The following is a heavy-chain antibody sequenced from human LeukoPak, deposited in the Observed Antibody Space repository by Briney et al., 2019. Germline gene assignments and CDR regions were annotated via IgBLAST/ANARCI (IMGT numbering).Heavy chain of an antibody. CDR3: ARPHSTSSRGGFDI. J-gene: IGHJ3*02. CDR1: GFTFSSYW. Sequence: GGSLRLSCAASGFTFSSYWMSWVRQTPEKGLEWVANIKQDGSEKYYVDSVKGRFTISRDNAKNSLSLQMNSLRADDTAVYYCARPHSTSSRGGFDIWGQGTMVTVSS. D-gene: IGHD6-6*01. CDR2: IKQDGSEK. V-gene: IGHV3-7*01.